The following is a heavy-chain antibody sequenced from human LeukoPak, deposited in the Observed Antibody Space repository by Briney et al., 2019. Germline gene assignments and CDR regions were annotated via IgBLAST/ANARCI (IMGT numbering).Heavy chain of an antibody. CDR2: IYTSGST. V-gene: IGHV4-4*07. CDR1: GGSISSYY. CDR3: ARVRIAAPHLRAFDI. J-gene: IGHJ3*02. D-gene: IGHD6-6*01. Sequence: KPSETLSLTCTVSGGSISSYYWSWIRQPAGQGLEWIGRIYTSGSTNYNPSLKSRVTISVDTSKNQFSLKLSSVTAADTAVYYCARVRIAAPHLRAFDIWGQGTMVTVSS.